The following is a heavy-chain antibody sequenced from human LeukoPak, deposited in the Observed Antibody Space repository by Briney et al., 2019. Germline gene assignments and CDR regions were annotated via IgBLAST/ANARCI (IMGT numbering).Heavy chain of an antibody. D-gene: IGHD2-2*01. CDR2: ISGSGGST. CDR3: AKDRSGCSSTSCYASGIDY. V-gene: IGHV3-23*01. J-gene: IGHJ4*02. Sequence: GGSLRLSCAASGFTVSSNYMSWVRQAPGKGLEWVSAISGSGGSTYHADSVKGRFTISRDNSKNTLYLQMNSLRAEDTAVYYCAKDRSGCSSTSCYASGIDYWGQGTLVTVSS. CDR1: GFTVSSNY.